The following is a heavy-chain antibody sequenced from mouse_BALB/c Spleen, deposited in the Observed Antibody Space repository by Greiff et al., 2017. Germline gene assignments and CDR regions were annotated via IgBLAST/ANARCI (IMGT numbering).Heavy chain of an antibody. Sequence: EVKLMESGGGLVQPGGSLKLSCAASGFTFSSYTMSWVRQTPEKRLEWVAYISNGGGSTYYPDTVKGRFTISRDNAKNTLYLQMSSLKSEDTAMYYCARHGITGDYYAMDYWGQGTSVTVSS. CDR1: GFTFSSYT. CDR2: ISNGGGST. J-gene: IGHJ4*01. CDR3: ARHGITGDYYAMDY. D-gene: IGHD2-4*01. V-gene: IGHV5-12-2*01.